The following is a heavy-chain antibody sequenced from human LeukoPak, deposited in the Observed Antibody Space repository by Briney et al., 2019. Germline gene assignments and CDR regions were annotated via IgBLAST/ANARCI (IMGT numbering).Heavy chain of an antibody. Sequence: SETLPLTCTVSGGSISSYYWSWIRQPPGKGLEWIGYIYYSGRTNYNPSLKSRVTISVDLSKNQFSLKLSSVTAADTAVHYCAITGGSEDYWGQGALVTVS. CDR2: IYYSGRT. J-gene: IGHJ4*02. V-gene: IGHV4-59*01. D-gene: IGHD7-27*01. CDR1: GGSISSYY. CDR3: AITGGSEDY.